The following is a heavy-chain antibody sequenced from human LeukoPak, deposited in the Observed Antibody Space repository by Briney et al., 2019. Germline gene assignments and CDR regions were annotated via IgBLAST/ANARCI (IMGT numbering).Heavy chain of an antibody. CDR3: ARVAELRQWMQLSAIDY. CDR1: GFTFSSYS. Sequence: PGGSLRLSCAASGFTFSSYSMNWVRQAPGKGLEWVSSISSSSSYIYYADSVKGRFTISRDNAKNSLYLQMNSLRAEDTAVCYCARVAELRQWMQLSAIDYWGQGTLVTVSS. J-gene: IGHJ4*02. V-gene: IGHV3-21*01. D-gene: IGHD5-18*01. CDR2: ISSSSSYI.